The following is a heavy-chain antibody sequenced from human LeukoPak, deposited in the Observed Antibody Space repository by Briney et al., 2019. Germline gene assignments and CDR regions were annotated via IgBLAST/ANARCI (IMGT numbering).Heavy chain of an antibody. CDR3: AGVGVSQLLPKPNYAFDI. Sequence: PSETLSLTCTVSGGSISSYYWSWIRQPPGKGLEWVGYIYYSGSTNYNPSLKSRVTISVDTSKNQFSLKLSSVTAADTAVYYCAGVGVSQLLPKPNYAFDIWGPGTMVTVAS. J-gene: IGHJ3*02. CDR2: IYYSGST. V-gene: IGHV4-59*01. CDR1: GGSISSYY. D-gene: IGHD2-2*01.